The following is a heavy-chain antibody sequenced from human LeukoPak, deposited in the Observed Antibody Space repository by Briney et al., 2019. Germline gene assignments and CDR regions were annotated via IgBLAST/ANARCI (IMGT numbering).Heavy chain of an antibody. CDR1: GGSISSCGYY. CDR3: TRVTIFGVPDYFDY. D-gene: IGHD3-3*01. CDR2: IYYSGST. Sequence: SETLSLTCTVSGGSISSCGYYWRWIRQHPGKGLEWIGYIYYSGSTYYNPSLKSRVTISVDTSKNQFSLKLSSVTAADTAVYYCTRVTIFGVPDYFDYWGQGTLVTVSS. J-gene: IGHJ4*02. V-gene: IGHV4-31*03.